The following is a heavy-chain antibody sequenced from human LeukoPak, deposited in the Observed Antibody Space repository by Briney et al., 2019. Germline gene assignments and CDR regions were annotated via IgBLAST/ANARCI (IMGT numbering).Heavy chain of an antibody. Sequence: PSETLSLTCTVSGGSIRSGSHYWAWIRQPQGKGLVWIGSIYYSGSTYYNPSLENRVTISIDTSKNHFSLKLSSLSAAYTSVYYCAKRDDSGGNLVDLWGQGTLVTVS. CDR2: IYYSGST. CDR3: AKRDDSGGNLVDL. J-gene: IGHJ4*02. V-gene: IGHV4-39*02. CDR1: GGSIRSGSHY. D-gene: IGHD3-22*01.